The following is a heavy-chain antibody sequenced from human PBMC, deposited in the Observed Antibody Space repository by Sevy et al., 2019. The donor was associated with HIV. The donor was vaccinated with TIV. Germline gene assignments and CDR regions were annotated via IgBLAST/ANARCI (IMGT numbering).Heavy chain of an antibody. J-gene: IGHJ4*02. D-gene: IGHD3-22*01. V-gene: IGHV1-18*01. CDR1: GYTFTSYG. CDR3: ARDGGSNYYDSSGY. Sequence: ASVKVSCKASGYTFTSYGISWVRQAPGQGLEWMGWISAYNGNTNYAQKLQGRVTITTDTSTSTAYMELRSLRSDDTAVYYCARDGGSNYYDSSGYWGQGTLVTVSS. CDR2: ISAYNGNT.